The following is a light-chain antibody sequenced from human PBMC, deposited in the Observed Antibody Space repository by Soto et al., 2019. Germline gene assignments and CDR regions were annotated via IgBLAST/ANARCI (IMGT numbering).Light chain of an antibody. Sequence: QSVLTQPRSVSGSPGQSVTISCTGTNSDVGSYNYVSGYQQHPGKAPKLMISDVSQRPSGVPDRFSGSKSGNTASLTISGLQAEDEADYYCCSYAASDTWVFGGGTKLTVL. V-gene: IGLV2-11*01. CDR2: DVS. CDR3: CSYAASDTWV. J-gene: IGLJ3*02. CDR1: NSDVGSYNY.